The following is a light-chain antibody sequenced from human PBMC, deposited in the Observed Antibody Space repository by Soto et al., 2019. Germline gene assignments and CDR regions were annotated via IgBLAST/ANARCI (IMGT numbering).Light chain of an antibody. CDR3: QQYYRSSIT. CDR1: ESIDSW. J-gene: IGKJ5*01. CDR2: KAS. Sequence: DIQMTQSPSSLSASVGDRVTITCRASESIDSWLAWHQQKPGRAPKLLISKASSLESGVPSRFSGSGFGTEFTLTISSLQPDDFATYYCQQYYRSSITFGQGTRLEI. V-gene: IGKV1-5*03.